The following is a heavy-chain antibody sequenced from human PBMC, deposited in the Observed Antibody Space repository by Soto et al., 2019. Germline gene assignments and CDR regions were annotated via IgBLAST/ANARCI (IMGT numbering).Heavy chain of an antibody. CDR2: IYWDDDK. CDR1: GFSLSTSGVG. J-gene: IGHJ4*02. D-gene: IGHD3-10*01. Sequence: QITLKESGPTLVKPTQTLTLTCTFSGFSLSTSGVGVGWIRQPPGKALEWLALIYWDDDKRYSPSLKSRLTITKDTSENQVVPTMTNMDPVDTATYYCAHRGQGHYYAGYWGQGTLVTVSS. CDR3: AHRGQGHYYAGY. V-gene: IGHV2-5*02.